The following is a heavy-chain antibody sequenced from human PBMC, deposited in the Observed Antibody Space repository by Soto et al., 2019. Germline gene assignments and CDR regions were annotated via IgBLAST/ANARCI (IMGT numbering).Heavy chain of an antibody. Sequence: QVQLQESGPGLVKPSETLSLTCTVSGGSISSYYWSWIRQPPGKGLEWIGYIYYSGSTNYNPSLKSRVTISVDTSKNQFSLKLSSVTAVDTAVYYCARDKIENWFDPWGQGTLVTVSS. CDR2: IYYSGST. J-gene: IGHJ5*02. CDR1: GGSISSYY. CDR3: ARDKIENWFDP. V-gene: IGHV4-59*01.